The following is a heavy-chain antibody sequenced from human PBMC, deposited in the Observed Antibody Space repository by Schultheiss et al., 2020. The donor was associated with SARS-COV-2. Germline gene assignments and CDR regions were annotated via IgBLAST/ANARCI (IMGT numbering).Heavy chain of an antibody. D-gene: IGHD3-10*01. J-gene: IGHJ4*02. CDR1: GGSISSYY. CDR3: ARGDGSGSYSDY. CDR2: IYYNGST. V-gene: IGHV4-59*12. Sequence: SETLSLTCTVSGGSISSYYWSWIRQPPGKGLEWIGYIYYNGSTYYNPSLKSRVTISVDTSKNQFSLKLSSVTAADTAVYYCARGDGSGSYSDYWGQGTLVTVSS.